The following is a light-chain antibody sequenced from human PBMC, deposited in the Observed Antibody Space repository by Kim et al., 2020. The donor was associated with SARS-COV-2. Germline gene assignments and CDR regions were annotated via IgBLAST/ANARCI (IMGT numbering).Light chain of an antibody. J-gene: IGKJ4*01. V-gene: IGKV1-NL1*01. CDR1: QGISNS. CDR2: TTS. CDR3: QQYYSVSLT. Sequence: DIQMTQSPSSLSASVGDRVTITCRASQGISNSLAWYQQKSGKAPNLLLYTTSTLQSGVPSRFSGSGSGTDYTLTISSLQPEDFATYYCQQYYSVSLTFGGGTKVDIK.